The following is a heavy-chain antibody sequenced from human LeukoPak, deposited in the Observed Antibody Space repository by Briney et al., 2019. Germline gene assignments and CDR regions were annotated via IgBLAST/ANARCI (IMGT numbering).Heavy chain of an antibody. CDR3: ARGRRYCSGGSCYSPNFDY. J-gene: IGHJ4*02. CDR2: ISSSSSYI. D-gene: IGHD2-15*01. Sequence: PGGSLRLSCAASGFTFDDYAMHWVRQAPGKGLEWVSSISSSSSYIYYADSVKGRFTISRDNAKNSLYLQMNSLRAEDTAVYYCARGRRYCSGGSCYSPNFDYWGQGTLVTVSS. CDR1: GFTFDDYA. V-gene: IGHV3-21*01.